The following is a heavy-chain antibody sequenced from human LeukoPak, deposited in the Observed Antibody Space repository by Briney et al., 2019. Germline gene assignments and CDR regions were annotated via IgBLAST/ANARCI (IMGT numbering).Heavy chain of an antibody. CDR1: GFTFSSYA. Sequence: GGSLRLSCAASGFTFSSYAMSWVRQAPGKGLEWVSAIGGSGGSTYYADSVKGRFTISRDNSKNTLYLQMNSLRPEDTAVYYCASPMTFMVRGLQGIDGFNFWGQGTMVTVSS. V-gene: IGHV3-23*01. CDR3: ASPMTFMVRGLQGIDGFNF. CDR2: IGGSGGST. J-gene: IGHJ3*01. D-gene: IGHD3-10*01.